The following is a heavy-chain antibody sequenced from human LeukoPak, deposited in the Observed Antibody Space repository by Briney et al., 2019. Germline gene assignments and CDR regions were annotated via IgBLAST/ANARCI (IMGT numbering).Heavy chain of an antibody. CDR1: GGSISSGGYY. V-gene: IGHV4-31*03. CDR2: IYYSGST. J-gene: IGHJ4*01. Sequence: SQTLSLTCTVSGGSISSGGYYWSWIRQHPGKGLEWIGYIYYSGSTYYNPSLKSRVTISVDTSKNQFSLKLSSVTAADTAVYYCARAYYYDSSGYSLFDYWGHGTLVTVSS. D-gene: IGHD3-22*01. CDR3: ARAYYYDSSGYSLFDY.